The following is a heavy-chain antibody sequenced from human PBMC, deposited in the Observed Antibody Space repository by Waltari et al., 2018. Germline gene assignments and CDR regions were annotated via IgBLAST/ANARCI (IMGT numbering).Heavy chain of an antibody. CDR1: GDSVSSGPYF. V-gene: IGHV4-39*07. Sequence: QLQLQESGPRLVKPAETLSLTCTVSGDSVSSGPYFWAWIHQPPGKGLEWLGSMFYSGTTYHNSSLKSRVTISVDTSKNQVSLQLKSVTAADTAVYFCARDRSGTINSFDPWGRGTLVTVSS. CDR3: ARDRSGTINSFDP. J-gene: IGHJ5*02. D-gene: IGHD1-26*01. CDR2: MFYSGTT.